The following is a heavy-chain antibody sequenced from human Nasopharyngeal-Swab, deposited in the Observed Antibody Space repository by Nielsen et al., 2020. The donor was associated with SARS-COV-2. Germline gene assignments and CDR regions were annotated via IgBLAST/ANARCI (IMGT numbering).Heavy chain of an antibody. V-gene: IGHV3-9*01. CDR2: ISWNSGSI. J-gene: IGHJ4*02. CDR1: GFTFDDYA. CDR3: AKENPAVAGQGAFDY. Sequence: SLKISCAASGFTFDDYAMHWVRQAPGEGLEWVSGISWNSGSIGYADSVKGRFTISRDNAKNSLYLQMNSLRAEDTALYYCAKENPAVAGQGAFDYWGQGTLVTVSS. D-gene: IGHD6-19*01.